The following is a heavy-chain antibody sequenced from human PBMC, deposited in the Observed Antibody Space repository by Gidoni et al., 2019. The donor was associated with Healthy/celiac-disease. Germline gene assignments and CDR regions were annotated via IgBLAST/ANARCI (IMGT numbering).Heavy chain of an antibody. V-gene: IGHV3-11*06. J-gene: IGHJ4*02. CDR3: ARDDVPDIDY. Sequence: HGQLVESGGGLVRRGESLRLSWSAPGFTLRDSYMSWVLQAHGKGLECGSYIISSSRYTNYADSVKGLFTITRGNAKNSLYLQLNSLRAEDTAVYYCARDDVPDIDYWGQGTLVTVSS. CDR1: GFTLRDSY. CDR2: IISSSRYT. D-gene: IGHD2-2*01.